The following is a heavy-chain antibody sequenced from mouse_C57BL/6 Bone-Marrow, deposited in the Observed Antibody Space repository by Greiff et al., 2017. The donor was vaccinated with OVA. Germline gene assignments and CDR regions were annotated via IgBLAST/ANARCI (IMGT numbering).Heavy chain of an antibody. V-gene: IGHV1-69*01. J-gene: IGHJ1*03. Sequence: QVQLKQPGAELVMPGASVKLSCKASGYTFTSYWMHWVKQRPGQGLEWIGEIDPSDSYTYYNQKFKGKSTLTVDKSSSTAYMQLSSLTSEDSAVYYCASSYYYGSSYGYFDVWGTGTTVTVSS. CDR1: GYTFTSYW. CDR3: ASSYYYGSSYGYFDV. D-gene: IGHD1-1*01. CDR2: IDPSDSYT.